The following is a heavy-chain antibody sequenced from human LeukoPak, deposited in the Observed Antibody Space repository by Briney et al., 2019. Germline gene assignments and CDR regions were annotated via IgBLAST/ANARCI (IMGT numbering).Heavy chain of an antibody. D-gene: IGHD4-17*01. CDR1: GGTFSSYA. V-gene: IGHV1-69*13. CDR3: ARGTTVTPYNWFDP. Sequence: GASVKVSCKASGGTFSSYAISWVRQAPGQGLEWMGGIIPIFGTANYAQKFQGRVTITADESTSTAYMELSSLRSEDTAVYYCARGTTVTPYNWFDPWGQGTLVTVSS. J-gene: IGHJ5*02. CDR2: IIPIFGTA.